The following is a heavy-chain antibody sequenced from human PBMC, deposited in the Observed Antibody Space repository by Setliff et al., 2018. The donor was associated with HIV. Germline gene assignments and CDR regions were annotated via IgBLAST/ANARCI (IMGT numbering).Heavy chain of an antibody. CDR3: SRSPKGRYGDYVYAFDI. Sequence: PSETLSLTCTVPGDSITSNSYYWGWIRQSPGKGLEWIGTMHYSGSTYYNPSLKSRVAIFIDTSKNQFSLKLSSVTAADTAIYYCSRSPKGRYGDYVYAFDIWGQGTMVTVSS. D-gene: IGHD4-17*01. CDR2: MHYSGST. J-gene: IGHJ3*02. V-gene: IGHV4-39*01. CDR1: GDSITSNSYY.